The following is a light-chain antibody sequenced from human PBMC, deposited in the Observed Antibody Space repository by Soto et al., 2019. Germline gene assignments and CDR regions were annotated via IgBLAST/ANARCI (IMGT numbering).Light chain of an antibody. CDR2: DNS. V-gene: IGLV1-51*01. Sequence: QSVLTQPPSMSAAPGQKVTINCSGSSSNVGNNFVSWYQQLPGTAPKYLIFDNSQRPSGIPDRFFGSKSGTSATLAITGPRSGDEAVYYCGTWDTKLNAVVFGGGTKLTVL. CDR1: SSNVGNNF. CDR3: GTWDTKLNAVV. J-gene: IGLJ2*01.